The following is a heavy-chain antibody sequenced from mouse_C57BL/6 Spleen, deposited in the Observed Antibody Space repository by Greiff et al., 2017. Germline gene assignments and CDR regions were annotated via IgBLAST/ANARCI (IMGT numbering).Heavy chain of an antibody. CDR3: TRDRDGSSLAWFAY. CDR1: GFTFSSYA. Sequence: EVKLVESGEGLVKPGGSLKLSCAASGFTFSSYAMSWVRQTPEKRLEWVAYISSGGDYIYYADTVKGRFTISRDNARNTLYLQMSSLKSEDTAMYYCTRDRDGSSLAWFAYWGQGTLVTVSA. D-gene: IGHD1-1*01. V-gene: IGHV5-9-1*02. J-gene: IGHJ3*01. CDR2: ISSGGDYI.